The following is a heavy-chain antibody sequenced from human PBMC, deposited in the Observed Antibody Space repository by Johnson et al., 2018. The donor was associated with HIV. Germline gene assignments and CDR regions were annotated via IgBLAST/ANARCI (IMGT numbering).Heavy chain of an antibody. CDR2: ISYDGSTK. D-gene: IGHD6-13*01. CDR3: ARDRGGIAHDAFDI. J-gene: IGHJ3*02. V-gene: IGHV3-30*03. CDR1: GFTFRHYY. Sequence: QVQLVESGGGVVQPGGSLRLSCAASGFTFRHYYMGWVRQAPGKGLEWVPFISYDGSTKYYADSVKGRFTISRDNSKNTLYLQMNSLRAEDTAVYYCARDRGGIAHDAFDIWGQGTLVTVSS.